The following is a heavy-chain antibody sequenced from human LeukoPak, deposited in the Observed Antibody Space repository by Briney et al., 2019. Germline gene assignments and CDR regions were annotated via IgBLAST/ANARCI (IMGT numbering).Heavy chain of an antibody. D-gene: IGHD3-16*01. CDR1: GFTFSSYW. CDR3: ARDGLGEVFDI. J-gene: IGHJ3*02. V-gene: IGHV3-74*01. Sequence: PGGSLRLSCATPGFTFSSYWMHRVRQAPGKGLVWVSRINSDGSSTAYAVSVKGRFTISRDNAKNTLYLQMNSLRAEDTAVYYCARDGLGEVFDIWGQGTMVTVSS. CDR2: INSDGSST.